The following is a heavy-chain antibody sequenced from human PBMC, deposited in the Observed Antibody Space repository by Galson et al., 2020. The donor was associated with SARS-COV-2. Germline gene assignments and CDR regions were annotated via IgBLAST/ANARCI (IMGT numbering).Heavy chain of an antibody. V-gene: IGHV3-7*03. CDR3: ARDLFSMVRGLGYYYYYGRDV. Sequence: AGSLRLSCAASGFTFSSYWMSWVRQAPGKGLEWVANIKQDGSEKYYVDSVKGRFTISRDNAKNSLYLQMNSLRAEDTAVYYCARDLFSMVRGLGYYYYYGRDVWGQGTTVTVSS. CDR2: IKQDGSEK. D-gene: IGHD3-10*01. CDR1: GFTFSSYW. J-gene: IGHJ6*02.